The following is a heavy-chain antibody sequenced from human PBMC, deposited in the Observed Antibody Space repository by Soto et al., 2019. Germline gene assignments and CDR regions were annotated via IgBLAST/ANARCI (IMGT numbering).Heavy chain of an antibody. J-gene: IGHJ6*02. V-gene: IGHV3-33*01. CDR3: SREPVGPDYAMDV. CDR1: GFAFETYG. Sequence: GGSLRLSCAASGFAFETYGMHWVRQTPGKGLEWVAVLGFDGGGRYYADSVKGRFTISRDNSKKMLYLQMDALRVDDTAFYYCSREPVGPDYAMDVWGQGTMVTVSS. D-gene: IGHD1-26*01. CDR2: LGFDGGGR.